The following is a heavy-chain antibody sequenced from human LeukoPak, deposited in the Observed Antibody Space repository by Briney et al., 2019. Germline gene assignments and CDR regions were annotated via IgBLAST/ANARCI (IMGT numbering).Heavy chain of an antibody. V-gene: IGHV4-59*01. J-gene: IGHJ6*02. CDR1: GGSISSYY. Sequence: SETLSLTCTVSGGSISSYYWSWIRQPPGQGLEWIGYIYYSGSTNYNPSLKSRVTISVDTSKNQFSLKLSSVTAADTAVYYCARDRLDSSSWPHYYYYGMDVWGQGTTVTVSS. CDR3: ARDRLDSSSWPHYYYYGMDV. D-gene: IGHD6-13*01. CDR2: IYYSGST.